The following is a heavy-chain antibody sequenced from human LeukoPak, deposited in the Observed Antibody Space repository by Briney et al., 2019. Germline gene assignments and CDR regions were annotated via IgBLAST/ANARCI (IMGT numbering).Heavy chain of an antibody. D-gene: IGHD3-16*02. V-gene: IGHV1-18*01. Sequence: ASVKVSCKASGYTFTSYGISWVRQAPGQGLEWMGWISAYNGNTNYAQKLQGRVTMTTVTSTSTAYMELRSLRSDDTAVYYCARDQDYVWGSYRPFDYWGQGTLVTVSS. CDR2: ISAYNGNT. CDR1: GYTFTSYG. CDR3: ARDQDYVWGSYRPFDY. J-gene: IGHJ4*02.